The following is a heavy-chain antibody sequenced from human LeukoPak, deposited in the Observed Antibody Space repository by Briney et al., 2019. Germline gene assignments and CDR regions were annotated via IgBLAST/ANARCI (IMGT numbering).Heavy chain of an antibody. Sequence: GRSLRLSCAASGLTFSGYWMHWVRQGPGKGLVWVSRINTDGSSTSYADSVKGRFTISRDNAKNTLYLQMNSLRVEDTAVYYCATSTVTTLSAFDIWGQGTMVTVSS. D-gene: IGHD4-17*01. J-gene: IGHJ3*02. V-gene: IGHV3-74*01. CDR2: INTDGSST. CDR3: ATSTVTTLSAFDI. CDR1: GLTFSGYW.